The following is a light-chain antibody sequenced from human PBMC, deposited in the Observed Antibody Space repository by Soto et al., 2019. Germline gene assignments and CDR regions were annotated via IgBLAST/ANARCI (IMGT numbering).Light chain of an antibody. J-gene: IGKJ1*01. CDR3: QQYNNWPPWT. V-gene: IGKV3-15*01. CDR2: DAS. Sequence: EIVLTQSPGTLSLSPGERATLSCRASQSVSSSYLAWYQQKPGQAPRLLIYDASTRATGIPARFSGSGSGTEFTLIISSLQSEDFAIYYGQQYNNWPPWTFGQGTKVDIK. CDR1: QSVSSSY.